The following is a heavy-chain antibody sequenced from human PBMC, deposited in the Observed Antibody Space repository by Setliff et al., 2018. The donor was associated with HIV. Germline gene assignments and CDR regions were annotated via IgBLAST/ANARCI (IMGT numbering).Heavy chain of an antibody. V-gene: IGHV3-23*01. CDR1: GFTFSSYA. Sequence: GGSLRLSCAASGFTFSSYAMAWVRQAPGKGLEWVSAISGSGGSTYYADSVKGRSTISRDNSKNTLFLQMNSLRAEDTAVYYCARAGVVEGYYYYYMDVWGKGTTVTVSS. J-gene: IGHJ6*03. CDR2: ISGSGGST. CDR3: ARAGVVEGYYYYYMDV. D-gene: IGHD2-15*01.